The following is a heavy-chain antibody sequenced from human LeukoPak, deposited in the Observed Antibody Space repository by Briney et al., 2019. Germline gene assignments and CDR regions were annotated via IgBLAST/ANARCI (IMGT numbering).Heavy chain of an antibody. CDR3: ARGEAYSSSWFGAFDI. Sequence: PGGSLRLSCGASGFTFSSYGMNWVRQAPGKGLEWDSYISSSSSTIYYADSVKGRFTISRDNAKNSLYLQMNSLRAEDTAVYYCARGEAYSSSWFGAFDIWGQGTMVTVSS. V-gene: IGHV3-48*04. J-gene: IGHJ3*02. D-gene: IGHD6-13*01. CDR2: ISSSSSTI. CDR1: GFTFSSYG.